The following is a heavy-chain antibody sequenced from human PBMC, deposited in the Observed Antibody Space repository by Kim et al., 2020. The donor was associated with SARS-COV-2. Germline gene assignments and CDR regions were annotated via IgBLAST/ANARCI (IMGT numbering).Heavy chain of an antibody. CDR3: AKDTGSRSFDY. J-gene: IGHJ4*02. D-gene: IGHD2-15*01. V-gene: IGHV3-23*01. CDR2: T. Sequence: TSYSHSVKCRFTIYRDNSKNTLFLQMNSLRAEDTAIYYCAKDTGSRSFDYWGQGTLLTVSS.